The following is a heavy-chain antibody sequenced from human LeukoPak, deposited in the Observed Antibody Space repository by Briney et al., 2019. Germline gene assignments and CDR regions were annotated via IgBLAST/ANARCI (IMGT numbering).Heavy chain of an antibody. CDR1: GFTVSANY. J-gene: IGHJ4*02. CDR3: ARAGSSTLYFDY. Sequence: PGGSLRLSCAASGFTVSANYMTWVRQAPGKGLEWVSVTDSGGSTYYGDSVKDRFTISRDNSKNTLYLQMNSLRAEDTAVYYCARAGSSTLYFDYWGQGTLVTVSS. V-gene: IGHV3-66*01. CDR2: TDSGGST. D-gene: IGHD2-2*01.